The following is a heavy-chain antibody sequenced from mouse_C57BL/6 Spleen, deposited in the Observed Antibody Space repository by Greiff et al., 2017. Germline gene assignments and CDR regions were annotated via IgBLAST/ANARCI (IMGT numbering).Heavy chain of an antibody. Sequence: VQLVESGAELVRPGASVTLSCKASGYTFTDYEMHWVKQTPVHGLEWIGAIDPETGGTAYNQKFKGKAILTADKSSSTAYMGLRSLTSEDSAVYYCTRWVYYGSRRAWFAYWGQGTLVTVSA. CDR3: TRWVYYGSRRAWFAY. CDR1: GYTFTDYE. V-gene: IGHV1-15*01. D-gene: IGHD1-1*01. CDR2: IDPETGGT. J-gene: IGHJ3*01.